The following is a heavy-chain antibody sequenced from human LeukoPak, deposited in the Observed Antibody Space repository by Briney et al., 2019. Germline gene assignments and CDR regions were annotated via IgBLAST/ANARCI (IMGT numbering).Heavy chain of an antibody. CDR1: GYTFTGYY. V-gene: IGHV1-2*02. Sequence: ASVKVSRKASGYTFTGYYMHWVRQAPGQGLEWMGWINPNSGGTNYAQKFQGRVTMTRDTSISTAYMELSRLRSDDTAVYYCARVPSDSSSWYGVWGQGTLVTVSS. J-gene: IGHJ4*02. CDR2: INPNSGGT. CDR3: ARVPSDSSSWYGV. D-gene: IGHD6-13*01.